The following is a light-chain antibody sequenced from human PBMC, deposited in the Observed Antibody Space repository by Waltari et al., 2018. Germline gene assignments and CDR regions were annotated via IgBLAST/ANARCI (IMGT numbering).Light chain of an antibody. CDR3: QHYVRLPAT. Sequence: EIILTQSPGTLSLSPGERATLSCRASQSISRPLAWYQQKPGQAPRLLIYDASTRATGIPDRFSGSGSGTDFSLTISRLEPEDSVVYYCQHYVRLPATFGQGTKVEIK. CDR1: QSISRP. J-gene: IGKJ1*01. V-gene: IGKV3-20*01. CDR2: DAS.